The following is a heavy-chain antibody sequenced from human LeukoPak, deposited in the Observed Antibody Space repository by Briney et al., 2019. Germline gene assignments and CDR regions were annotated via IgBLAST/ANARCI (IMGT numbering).Heavy chain of an antibody. J-gene: IGHJ4*02. CDR3: ARCTSTSCYNFDY. D-gene: IGHD2-2*02. CDR2: IYTTGST. Sequence: SETLSPTCTVSGGSINSGSYYWNWIRQSAGKGLEWIGHIYTTGSTNYSPSLRSRVTISLDTSKNQFSLKLNFVTAADTAVYYCARCTSTSCYNFDYWGQGTLVTVSS. CDR1: GGSINSGSYY. V-gene: IGHV4-61*09.